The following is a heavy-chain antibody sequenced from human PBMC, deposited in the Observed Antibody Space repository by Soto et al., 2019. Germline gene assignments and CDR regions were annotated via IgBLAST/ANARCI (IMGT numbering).Heavy chain of an antibody. CDR3: ASAAVTGTAGLDF. CDR1: GYTFTSYG. CDR2: INPNSGGT. J-gene: IGHJ4*02. V-gene: IGHV1-2*02. D-gene: IGHD6-19*01. Sequence: ASVKVSCKASGYTFTSYGISWVRQAPGQGLEWMGWINPNSGGTKSAEKFQGRVTMTRDTSISTAYMELSRLTSDDTAVYYCASAAVTGTAGLDFWGQGTQVTVSS.